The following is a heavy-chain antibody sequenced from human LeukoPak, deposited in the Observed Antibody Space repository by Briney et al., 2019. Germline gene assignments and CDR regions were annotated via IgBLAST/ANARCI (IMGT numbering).Heavy chain of an antibody. CDR3: ARGRYMDV. CDR2: ISGSSSYI. J-gene: IGHJ6*03. V-gene: IGHV3-21*01. CDR1: GFTFSSYS. Sequence: PGGSLRLSCAASGFTFSSYSLNWVRQAPGKGLEWVSSISGSSSYIYYADSVKGRFTISRDNAKNSLYLQMNSLRAEDTAVYYCARGRYMDVWGKGTTVTISS.